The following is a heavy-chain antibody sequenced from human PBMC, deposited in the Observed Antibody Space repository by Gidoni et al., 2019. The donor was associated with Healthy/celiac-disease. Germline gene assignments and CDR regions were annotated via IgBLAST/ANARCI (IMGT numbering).Heavy chain of an antibody. Sequence: QVQLVESGGGLGKPGGSLRLSWAAAGCTCSDYYLSWIRQAPGKGLEWVSYISSSRSYTTYAASVKGRFTISRANATTSLYLQMNSLRSEDTAVYYCARTGITGTYVMDVWGQGTTVTVSS. J-gene: IGHJ6*02. CDR1: GCTCSDYY. CDR3: ARTGITGTYVMDV. D-gene: IGHD1-20*01. CDR2: ISSSRSYT. V-gene: IGHV3-11*06.